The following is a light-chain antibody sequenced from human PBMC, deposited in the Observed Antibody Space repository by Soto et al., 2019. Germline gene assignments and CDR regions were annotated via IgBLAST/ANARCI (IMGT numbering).Light chain of an antibody. Sequence: DVMTQSPLSLPVTLGQPASISCRCRQSLVYSDVNTYWNGFQQRPGQSQRRLIYKVSNRDSGVPDRFSGSGSGTDFTLKISSVEAEDVRAYYCMQRTHPALTLARGTQV. CDR2: KVS. J-gene: IGKJ4*01. CDR3: MQRTHPALT. V-gene: IGKV2-30*01. CDR1: QSLVYSDVNTY.